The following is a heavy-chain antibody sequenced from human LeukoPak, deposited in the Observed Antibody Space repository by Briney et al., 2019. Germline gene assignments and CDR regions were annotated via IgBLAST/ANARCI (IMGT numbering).Heavy chain of an antibody. V-gene: IGHV4-4*09. J-gene: IGHJ4*02. CDR2: NYTSGST. D-gene: IGHD3-9*01. CDR1: GGSISSYY. CDR3: ARHILRYFDFDY. Sequence: SETLSLTCTVSGGSISSYYWSWIRQPPGKGLEWIGYNYTSGSTNYNPSLKSRVTISVDTSKNQFSLKLSSVTAADTAVYYCARHILRYFDFDYWGQGTLVTVSS.